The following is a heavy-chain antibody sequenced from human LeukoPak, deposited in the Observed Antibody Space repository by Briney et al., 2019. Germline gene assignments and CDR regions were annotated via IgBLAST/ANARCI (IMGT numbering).Heavy chain of an antibody. CDR2: ISVSGGST. J-gene: IGHJ4*02. CDR3: AKGRDIVVVVAGYFDY. Sequence: GGSLRLSSAASGFTFSSYAMSWVRQAPGKGLGWVSAISVSGGSTYSADSVKGGFTISTDNSKNTLYLQMNSRRAEDTVVYYCAKGRDIVVVVAGYFDYWGQGTLVTVSS. D-gene: IGHD2-15*01. V-gene: IGHV3-23*01. CDR1: GFTFSSYA.